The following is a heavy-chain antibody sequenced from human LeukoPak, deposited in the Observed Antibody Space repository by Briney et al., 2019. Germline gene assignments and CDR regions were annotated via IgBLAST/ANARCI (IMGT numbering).Heavy chain of an antibody. D-gene: IGHD6-25*01. CDR2: IRYDGSDQ. Sequence: GGSLRLSCAASGFTFSSYGMHWVRQAPGKGLEWVAFIRYDGSDQYHADSVKDRFTISRDTSRNTLYLQMNSLRADDTAVYYCAKDNPHYSSGHYFDYWGQGTLVTVSS. CDR1: GFTFSSYG. V-gene: IGHV3-30*02. CDR3: AKDNPHYSSGHYFDY. J-gene: IGHJ4*02.